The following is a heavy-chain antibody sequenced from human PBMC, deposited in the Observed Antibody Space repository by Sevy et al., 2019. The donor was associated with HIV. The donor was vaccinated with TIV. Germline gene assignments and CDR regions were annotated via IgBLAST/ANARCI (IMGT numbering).Heavy chain of an antibody. CDR3: TRDSSSRDLFDP. CDR1: GYTFISHG. V-gene: IGHV1-18*01. D-gene: IGHD6-13*01. J-gene: IGHJ5*02. CDR2: INTYSGNT. Sequence: ASVKVSCKTSGYTFISHGISWVRQAPGQGPEWMGRINTYSGNTDYAQNFQGRVTMTRGTSTSTVYMELRTLTSDDTAVYYCTRDSSSRDLFDPWGQGTLVTVSS.